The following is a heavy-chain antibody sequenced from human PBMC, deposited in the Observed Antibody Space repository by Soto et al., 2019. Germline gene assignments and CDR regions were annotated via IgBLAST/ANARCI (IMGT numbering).Heavy chain of an antibody. CDR2: ISHDGSNT. Sequence: QVPLVGSGGGVVQPGRSLRLSCVASGFTLSNTGMHWVRQAPGKGLEWVAMISHDGSNTYYGDSVKGRFTISRDTSWNTLYLQMDSLRPEDTSVYYCAKDWGSSGWFNWFDPWGQGTLVTVSS. CDR3: AKDWGSSGWFNWFDP. CDR1: GFTLSNTG. J-gene: IGHJ5*02. V-gene: IGHV3-30*18. D-gene: IGHD6-19*01.